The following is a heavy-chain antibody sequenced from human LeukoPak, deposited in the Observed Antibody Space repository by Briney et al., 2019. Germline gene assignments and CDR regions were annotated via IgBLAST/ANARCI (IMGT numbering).Heavy chain of an antibody. CDR2: FNPEVGET. V-gene: IGHV1-24*01. CDR3: ATVVGY. J-gene: IGHJ4*02. CDR1: GYKITKYS. D-gene: IGHD3-3*01. Sequence: ASVKVSCKVSGYKITKYSMHWVRQTPGKGFEWMGGFNPEVGETFYGQRFQGRVTMTEDPSTDTAYMELKSLTSEDTAVYYCATVVGYWGQGTPVIVSS.